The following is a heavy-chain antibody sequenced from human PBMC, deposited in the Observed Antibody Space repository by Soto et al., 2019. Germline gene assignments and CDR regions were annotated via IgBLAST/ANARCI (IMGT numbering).Heavy chain of an antibody. CDR3: AKAQWLLVGDYFDS. CDR2: IADTIGSS. J-gene: IGHJ4*02. Sequence: PGLWLRFSCAPAGFPFSVYAMAWVRQAPGKGLEWVSTIADTIGSSYYADSVKGRFTLSRDISTNTLHLQMNSLRVDDTAVYYCAKAQWLLVGDYFDSLGQGTLVTVSS. D-gene: IGHD3-22*01. V-gene: IGHV3-23*01. CDR1: GFPFSVYA.